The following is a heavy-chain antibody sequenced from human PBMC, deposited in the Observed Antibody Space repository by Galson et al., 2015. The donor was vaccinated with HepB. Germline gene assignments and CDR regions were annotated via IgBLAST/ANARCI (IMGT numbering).Heavy chain of an antibody. Sequence: SLRLSCAASGFTFSSYSMNWVRQAPGKGLEWVSSISSSSSYIYYADSVKGRFTISRDNAKNSLYLQMNSLRAEDTAVYYCAREIPYKVLERVGDAFDIWGQGTMVTVSS. J-gene: IGHJ3*02. D-gene: IGHD3-3*01. CDR3: AREIPYKVLERVGDAFDI. CDR1: GFTFSSYS. CDR2: ISSSSSYI. V-gene: IGHV3-21*01.